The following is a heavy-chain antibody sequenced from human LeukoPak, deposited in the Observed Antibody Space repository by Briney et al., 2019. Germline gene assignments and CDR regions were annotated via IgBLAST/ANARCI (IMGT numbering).Heavy chain of an antibody. CDR2: IYYSGST. CDR3: ASSHVTIFGVFDY. V-gene: IGHV4-59*08. Sequence: SETLSLTCTVSGGSISSYYWSWIRQPPGKGLEWIGYIYYSGSTNYNPSLKSRVTKSVDTSKNQFSLKLSSVTAADTAVYYCASSHVTIFGVFDYWGQGTLVTVSS. D-gene: IGHD3-3*01. CDR1: GGSISSYY. J-gene: IGHJ4*02.